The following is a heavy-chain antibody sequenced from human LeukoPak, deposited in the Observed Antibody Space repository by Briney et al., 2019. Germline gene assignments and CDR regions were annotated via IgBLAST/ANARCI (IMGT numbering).Heavy chain of an antibody. CDR3: ARARGSSWSTDAFDI. V-gene: IGHV3-30*03. CDR2: ISYDGSDK. CDR1: GFSFRNYG. D-gene: IGHD6-13*01. J-gene: IGHJ3*02. Sequence: PGGSLRLSCAASGFSFRNYGINWVRQAPGQGLEWVAVISYDGSDKYYVDSVKGRFTISRDNSKNTLFLQMNSLRAEDTAVYYCARARGSSWSTDAFDIWGQGTMVTVSS.